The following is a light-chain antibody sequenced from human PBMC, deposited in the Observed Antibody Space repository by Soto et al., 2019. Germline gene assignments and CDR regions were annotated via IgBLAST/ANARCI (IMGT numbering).Light chain of an antibody. V-gene: IGKV3-15*01. Sequence: EIVMTQFPATLFVSPGDIAILSCSAGQGFTTNFAWYQQKSGQSPRLLIYDVSHRATGVPARFSGTGSETDFTLTISGLQSEDSAVYFCQQYNNWPFSFGQGTRLEIK. CDR1: QGFTTN. J-gene: IGKJ5*01. CDR3: QQYNNWPFS. CDR2: DVS.